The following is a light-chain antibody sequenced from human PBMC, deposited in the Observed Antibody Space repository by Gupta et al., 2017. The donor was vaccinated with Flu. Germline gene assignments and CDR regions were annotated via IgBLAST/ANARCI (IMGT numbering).Light chain of an antibody. Sequence: QLVLTQSPSASASLAASVKLTCTLSNGRSSFAIACHQQQPEKGPRYLMKLNSDGGHTKGDGIPDRFSVSTSGPEHSLTFSSLKSEVEAAYSCQTWAPGTGVSGGGTRWPVL. V-gene: IGLV4-69*01. CDR2: LNSDGGH. CDR3: QTWAPGTGV. CDR1: NGRSSFA. J-gene: IGLJ2*01.